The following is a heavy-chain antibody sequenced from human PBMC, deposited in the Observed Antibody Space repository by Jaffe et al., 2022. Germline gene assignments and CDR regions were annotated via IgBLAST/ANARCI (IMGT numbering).Heavy chain of an antibody. CDR1: GGSISTYY. V-gene: IGHV4-59*01. CDR3: ARGYYYGSGSYRFDY. J-gene: IGHJ4*02. D-gene: IGHD3-10*01. CDR2: IYYSGNT. Sequence: VQLQESGPGLVKPSETLSLTCTVSGGSISTYYWSWIRQPPGKGLEWIGYIYYSGNTNQNPSLRSRVTISLDTSKSQFSLNLSSVIAADTAVYYCARGYYYGSGSYRFDYWGQGTLVTVSP.